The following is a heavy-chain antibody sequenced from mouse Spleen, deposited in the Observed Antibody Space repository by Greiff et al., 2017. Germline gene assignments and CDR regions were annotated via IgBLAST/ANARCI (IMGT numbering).Heavy chain of an antibody. CDR3: AREGQLGRGAMDY. D-gene: IGHD3-2*01. J-gene: IGHJ4*01. Sequence: EVMLVESGGGLVKLGGSLKLSCAASGFTFSSYAMSWVRQTPEKRLEWVATISSGGGNTYYPDSVKGRFTISRDNAKNTLYLQMSSLKSEDTAMYYCAREGQLGRGAMDYWGQGTSVTVSS. CDR1: GFTFSSYA. V-gene: IGHV5-9*01. CDR2: ISSGGGNT.